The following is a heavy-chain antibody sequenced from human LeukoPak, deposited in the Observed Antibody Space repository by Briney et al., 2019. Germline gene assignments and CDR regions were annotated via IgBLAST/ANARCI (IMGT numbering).Heavy chain of an antibody. CDR3: AKGRTGQNWFDP. V-gene: IGHV3-23*01. CDR2: ISGSGGST. J-gene: IGHJ5*02. D-gene: IGHD1-14*01. Sequence: PGGSLRVSCAASGFTFSSYAMSWVRQAPGKGLEWVSAISGSGGSTYYADSVKGRFTISRDNSKNTLYLQMNSLRAEDTAVYYCAKGRTGQNWFDPWGQGTLVTVSS. CDR1: GFTFSSYA.